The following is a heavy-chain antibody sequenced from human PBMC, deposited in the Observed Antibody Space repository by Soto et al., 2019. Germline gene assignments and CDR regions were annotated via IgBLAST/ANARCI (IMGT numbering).Heavy chain of an antibody. CDR1: GGSISSGGDY. Sequence: SETLSLTCTVSGGSISSGGDYWSWIRQHPGKGLEWIGYIYYSGSTYYNPSLKSRVTISVHTSKNQFSLNLSSVTAADTAVYYCARFRGLAQEMATSYDAFDIWGQGTMVTVSS. CDR2: IYYSGST. CDR3: ARFRGLAQEMATSYDAFDI. D-gene: IGHD5-12*01. J-gene: IGHJ3*02. V-gene: IGHV4-31*03.